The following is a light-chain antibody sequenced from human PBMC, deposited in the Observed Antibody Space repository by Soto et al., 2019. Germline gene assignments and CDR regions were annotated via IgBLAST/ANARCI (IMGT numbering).Light chain of an antibody. V-gene: IGLV1-47*01. CDR1: ISNLGSNF. J-gene: IGLJ3*02. CDR2: RNN. CDR3: AAWDDSLSGVV. Sequence: QSVLTQPPSAFGTPGQRVTISCSGSISNLGSNFIYWYQQLPGAAPKLLISRNNERPSGVPDRFSGSKSGTSASLAISGLRSEDEADYHCAAWDDSLSGVVFGGGTQLTVL.